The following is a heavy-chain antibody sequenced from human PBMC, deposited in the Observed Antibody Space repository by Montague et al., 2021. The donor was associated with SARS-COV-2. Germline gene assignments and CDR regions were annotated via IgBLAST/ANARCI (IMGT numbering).Heavy chain of an antibody. CDR3: ARGQEVYAINGDLNY. Sequence: SETLSLTCTVSGGSISNNSWSWIWQCPRKGMEWKAYMYNSESAKYNYTLKSRATISVDTSKNKISLKLSSVTVTDTAVYYCARGQEVYAINGDLNYWGQGTLVTVSS. J-gene: IGHJ4*02. V-gene: IGHV4-59*12. CDR1: GGSISNNS. CDR2: MYNSESA. D-gene: IGHD2-8*01.